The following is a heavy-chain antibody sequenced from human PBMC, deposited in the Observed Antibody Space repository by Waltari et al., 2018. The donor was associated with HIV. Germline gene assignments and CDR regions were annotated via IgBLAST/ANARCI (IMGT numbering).Heavy chain of an antibody. V-gene: IGHV4-34*01. CDR2: INHSGST. CDR3: ASRRHYDFWSGYSDY. J-gene: IGHJ4*02. D-gene: IGHD3-3*01. CDR1: GGSFSGYY. Sequence: QVQLQQWGAGLLKPSETLSLTCAVYGGSFSGYYWSWIRQPPGKGLEWIGEINHSGSTNYNPSLKSRVTISVDTSKNQFSLKLSSVTAADTAVYYCASRRHYDFWSGYSDYWGQGTLVTVSS.